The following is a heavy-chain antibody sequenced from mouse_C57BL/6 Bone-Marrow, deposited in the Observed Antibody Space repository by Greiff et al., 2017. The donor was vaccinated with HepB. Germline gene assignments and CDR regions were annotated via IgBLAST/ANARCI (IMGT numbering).Heavy chain of an antibody. CDR2: IYPSDSET. D-gene: IGHD1-1*01. CDR3: ARGITTVVATRGFAY. CDR1: GYTFTSYW. J-gene: IGHJ3*01. Sequence: QVQLQQPGAELVRPGSSVKLSCKASGYTFTSYWMDWVKQRPGQGLEWIGNIYPSDSETHYNQKFKDKATLTVDKSSSTAYMQLSSLTSEDSAVYYCARGITTVVATRGFAYWGQGTLVTVSA. V-gene: IGHV1-61*01.